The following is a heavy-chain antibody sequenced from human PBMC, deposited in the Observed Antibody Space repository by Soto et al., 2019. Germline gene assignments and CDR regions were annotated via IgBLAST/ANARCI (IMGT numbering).Heavy chain of an antibody. CDR2: ISAGNGNT. V-gene: IGHV1-3*01. CDR1: GYTFTSYA. J-gene: IGHJ4*02. CDR3: ARDSYYGPDY. D-gene: IGHD1-26*01. Sequence: GDSKKVSCKASGYTFTSYAMHWVRQAPGQRLEWMGWISAGNGNTKYSQKFQGRVTITRDTSASTAYMELSSLRSEDTAVYYCARDSYYGPDYWGQGTLVTVSS.